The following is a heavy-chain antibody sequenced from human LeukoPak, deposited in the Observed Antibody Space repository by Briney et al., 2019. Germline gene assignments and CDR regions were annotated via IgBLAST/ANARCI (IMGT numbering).Heavy chain of an antibody. D-gene: IGHD3-22*01. CDR1: GFMFDDYG. Sequence: GGSLRLSCSASGFMFDDYGMSWVRQAPGKGLEWVSTLNWDGSKTGYADSVKGRFTISRDNAKNTLYLQMSNLRAEDTAVYYCARGGPITVSVVKGFDVWGKGTTVTVSS. CDR2: LNWDGSKT. CDR3: ARGGPITVSVVKGFDV. V-gene: IGHV3-20*04. J-gene: IGHJ6*04.